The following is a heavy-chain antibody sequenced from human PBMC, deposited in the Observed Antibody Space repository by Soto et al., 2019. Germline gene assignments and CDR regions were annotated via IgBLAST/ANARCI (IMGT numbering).Heavy chain of an antibody. Sequence: QVQLQESGPGLVKPSETLSLTCTVSDGSISSYYWSWIRQPPGKGLEWIGYIYYSGSTNYNPSLKSRVTISVDTSKNQFSLKLSSVTAADTAVYYCAMVRGAGMDVWGQGTTVTVSS. V-gene: IGHV4-59*08. CDR2: IYYSGST. D-gene: IGHD3-10*01. CDR1: DGSISSYY. J-gene: IGHJ6*02. CDR3: AMVRGAGMDV.